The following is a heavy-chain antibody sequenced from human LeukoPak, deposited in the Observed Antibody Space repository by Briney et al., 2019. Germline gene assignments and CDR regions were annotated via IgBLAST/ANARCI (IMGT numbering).Heavy chain of an antibody. Sequence: DSVKGRFTISRDNAKNSLYLQMNSLRAEDTAGYYCARDLGPDYSYSSGFTDDAFDIWGQGTMVTVSS. V-gene: IGHV3-21*01. CDR3: ARDLGPDYSYSSGFTDDAFDI. J-gene: IGHJ3*02. D-gene: IGHD3-22*01.